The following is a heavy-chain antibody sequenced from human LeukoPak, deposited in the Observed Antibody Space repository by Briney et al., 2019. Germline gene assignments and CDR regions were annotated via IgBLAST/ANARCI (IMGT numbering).Heavy chain of an antibody. CDR2: TYYRSKLYS. D-gene: IGHD3-3*01. CDR3: VRADDGYMDV. Sequence: SQTLSLTCAVSGDIISSNSAAWNWIRQSPSRGLEWLGRTYYRSKLYSDYTVSVKSRITINPDTSKNQFSLQLNSVTPGDTAVYYCVRADDGYMDVWGKGTTVTVSS. CDR1: GDIISSNSAA. J-gene: IGHJ6*03. V-gene: IGHV6-1*01.